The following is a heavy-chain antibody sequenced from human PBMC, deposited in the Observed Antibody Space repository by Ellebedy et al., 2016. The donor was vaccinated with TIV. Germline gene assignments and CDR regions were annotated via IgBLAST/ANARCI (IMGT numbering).Heavy chain of an antibody. J-gene: IGHJ6*02. CDR1: GFSMSDHY. CDR2: TRNTANSYTT. Sequence: GESLKISCVASGFSMSDHYMDWVRQAPGKGLEWVGRTRNTANSYTTKYAASVKGRFIISRDDSNNSLYLQMNSLKTEKTAVYYCSRSPRPDYNDQYYFYGMDVWGQGTTVTVSS. CDR3: SRSPRPDYNDQYYFYGMDV. V-gene: IGHV3-72*01. D-gene: IGHD4-11*01.